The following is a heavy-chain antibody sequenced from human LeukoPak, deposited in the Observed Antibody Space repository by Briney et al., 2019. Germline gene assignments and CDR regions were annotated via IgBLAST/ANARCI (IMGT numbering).Heavy chain of an antibody. CDR3: ARAVNYYDSSGYTDY. CDR1: GYTFTGYY. D-gene: IGHD3-22*01. J-gene: IGHJ4*02. CDR2: INPNSGGT. Sequence: ASVKVSCKASGYTFTGYYMHWVRQAPGQGLEWMGWINPNSGGTNYQGRVTMTRDTSISTAYMELSRLRSDVTAVYYCARAVNYYDSSGYTDYWGQGTLVTVSS. V-gene: IGHV1-2*02.